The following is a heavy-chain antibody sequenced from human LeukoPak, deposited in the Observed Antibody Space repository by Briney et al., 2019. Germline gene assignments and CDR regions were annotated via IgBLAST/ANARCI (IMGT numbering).Heavy chain of an antibody. CDR3: ARTDEVDDILTGYYNY. D-gene: IGHD3-9*01. CDR1: GGTFSSYA. Sequence: SVKVSCKASGGTFSSYAISWVRQAPGQGLEWMGKIIPIFGTANYAQKFQGRVTITTDEPTSTAYMELSSLRSEDTAVYYCARTDEVDDILTGYYNYWGQGTLVTVSS. CDR2: IIPIFGTA. V-gene: IGHV1-69*05. J-gene: IGHJ4*02.